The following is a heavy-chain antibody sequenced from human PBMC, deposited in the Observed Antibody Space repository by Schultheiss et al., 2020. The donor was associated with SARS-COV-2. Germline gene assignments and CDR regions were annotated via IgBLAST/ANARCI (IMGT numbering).Heavy chain of an antibody. Sequence: SETLSLTCTVSGGSISSGGYYWSWIRQPPGKGLEWIGYIYYSGSTYYNPSLKSRVTISVDTSKNQFSLKLSSVTAADTAVYYCARLKRGSSGYFDYWGQGTLVTVSS. CDR2: IYYSGST. D-gene: IGHD3-22*01. CDR1: GGSISSGGYY. J-gene: IGHJ4*02. CDR3: ARLKRGSSGYFDY. V-gene: IGHV4-61*08.